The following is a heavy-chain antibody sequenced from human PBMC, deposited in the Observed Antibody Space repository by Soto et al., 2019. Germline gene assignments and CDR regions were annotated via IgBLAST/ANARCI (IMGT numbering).Heavy chain of an antibody. CDR2: INPNSGGT. V-gene: IGHV1-2*02. CDR1: GYTFTGYY. J-gene: IGHJ5*02. CDR3: ARVGGGDYYDSSGS. D-gene: IGHD3-22*01. Sequence: ASVKVSCKASGYTFTGYYMRWVRQAPGQGLEWMGWINPNSGGTNYAQKFQGRVTMTRDTSISTAYMELSRLRSDDTAVYYCARVGGGDYYDSSGSWGQGTLVTVSS.